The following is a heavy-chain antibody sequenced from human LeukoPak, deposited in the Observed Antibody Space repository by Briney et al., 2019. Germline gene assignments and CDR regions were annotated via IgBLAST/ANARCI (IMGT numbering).Heavy chain of an antibody. J-gene: IGHJ6*03. V-gene: IGHV4-38-2*02. CDR2: IYHSGST. CDR1: GYSISSGYY. CDR3: ARGDAVSPLYYYYMDV. Sequence: SETLSLTCTVSGYSISSGYYWGWIRQPPGKGLEWIGSIYHSGSTNYNPSLKSRVTISVDRSKNQFSLKLSSVTAADTAVYYCARGDAVSPLYYYYMDVWGKGTTVTVSS. D-gene: IGHD1-14*01.